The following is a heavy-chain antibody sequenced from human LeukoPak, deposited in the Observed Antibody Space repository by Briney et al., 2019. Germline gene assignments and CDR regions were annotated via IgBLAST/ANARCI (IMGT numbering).Heavy chain of an antibody. D-gene: IGHD1-7*01. CDR1: GGSISSGGYY. Sequence: SQALSLTCTVSGGSISSGGYYWSWIRQPPGKGLEWIGEINHSGSTNYNPSLKSRVTISVDTSKNQFSLKLSSVTAADTAVYYCARPGGYNWNYFKPYAFDIWGQGTMVTVSS. CDR2: INHSGST. V-gene: IGHV4-30-2*01. J-gene: IGHJ3*02. CDR3: ARPGGYNWNYFKPYAFDI.